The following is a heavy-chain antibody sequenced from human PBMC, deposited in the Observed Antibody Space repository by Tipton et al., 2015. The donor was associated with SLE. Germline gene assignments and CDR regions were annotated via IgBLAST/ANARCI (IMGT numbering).Heavy chain of an antibody. V-gene: IGHV4-59*11. D-gene: IGHD2-15*01. CDR3: ARDEDIVVGSLDI. Sequence: TLSLTCTVAGGSIDCHYWSWIRQPPGKGLEWIGYIYYTGDPNYNPSLRSRVTMSLDTSKNQFSLKLISVTAADTAVYYCARDEDIVVGSLDIWGQGTMVSVSS. J-gene: IGHJ3*02. CDR1: GGSIDCHY. CDR2: IYYTGDP.